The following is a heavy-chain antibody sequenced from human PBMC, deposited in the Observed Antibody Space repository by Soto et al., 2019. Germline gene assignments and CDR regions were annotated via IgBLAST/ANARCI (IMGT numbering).Heavy chain of an antibody. D-gene: IGHD3-3*01. CDR3: AKDLAVSILVSYYNGVDA. J-gene: IGHJ6*02. V-gene: IGHV3-23*01. Sequence: EVQVLESGGGLVQPGGSLRLSCAASGFTFSSYAMSWVRQAPGKGLEWVSTISGSGGSTYYADSVKGRFTISRDNSKITLYRQMNSLRAQDTAIYYCAKDLAVSILVSYYNGVDAWGQGTTFTVSS. CDR2: ISGSGGST. CDR1: GFTFSSYA.